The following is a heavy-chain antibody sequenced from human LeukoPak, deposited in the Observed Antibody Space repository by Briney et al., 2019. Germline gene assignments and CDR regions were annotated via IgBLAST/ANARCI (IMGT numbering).Heavy chain of an antibody. CDR3: ARGSYGSGSYYQFPTDY. D-gene: IGHD3-10*01. CDR2: MNPNSGNT. V-gene: IGHV1-8*01. CDR1: GYTFNNYD. J-gene: IGHJ4*02. Sequence: ATVEVSCKASGYTFNNYDVNWVRQAPGQGLEWMGWMNPNSGNTGYAQKFQGRVTMTRNTSISTAYMELSSLRSEDTAVYYCARGSYGSGSYYQFPTDYWGQGTLVTVSS.